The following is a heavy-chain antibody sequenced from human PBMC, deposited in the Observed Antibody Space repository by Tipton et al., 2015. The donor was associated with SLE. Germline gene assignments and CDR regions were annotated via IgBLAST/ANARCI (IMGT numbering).Heavy chain of an antibody. V-gene: IGHV3-53*04. D-gene: IGHD3/OR15-3a*01. Sequence: SLRLSCAASGFTVSSNYMSWVRQAPGKGLEWVSVIYSGGSTYYADSVKGRFTISRHNSKNTLYLQMNSLRAEDTAVYYCAGEEFLDRLAYFQHWGQGTLVTVSS. CDR3: AGEEFLDRLAYFQH. CDR2: IYSGGST. CDR1: GFTVSSNY. J-gene: IGHJ1*01.